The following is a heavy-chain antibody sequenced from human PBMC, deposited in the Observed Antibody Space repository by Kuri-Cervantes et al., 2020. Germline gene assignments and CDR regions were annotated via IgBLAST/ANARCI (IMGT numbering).Heavy chain of an antibody. Sequence: SGPTLVKPTQTLTLTCTFSGFSLSTSGVGVGWIRQPPGKALEWLALIYWNDDKRYSPSLKSRLTITKDTSKNQVVLTMTNMDPVDTATYYCARQYYDFWSGYYYYGMDVWGQGTTVTVYS. J-gene: IGHJ6*02. CDR2: IYWNDDK. D-gene: IGHD3-3*01. CDR3: ARQYYDFWSGYYYYGMDV. CDR1: GFSLSTSGVG. V-gene: IGHV2-5*01.